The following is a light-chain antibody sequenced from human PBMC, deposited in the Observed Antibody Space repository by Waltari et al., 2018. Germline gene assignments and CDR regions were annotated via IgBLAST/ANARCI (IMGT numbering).Light chain of an antibody. V-gene: IGLV3-1*01. CDR3: QAWDSSIVV. Sequence: SYELTQPPSVSVSPGQTASITCSGDKLGDKYACWYQQKPGQSPILVIYQDTKRPSGIPERFAGTNSGSTATLTISGTQAMDEADYYCQAWDSSIVVFGGGTKLTVV. CDR1: KLGDKY. J-gene: IGLJ2*01. CDR2: QDT.